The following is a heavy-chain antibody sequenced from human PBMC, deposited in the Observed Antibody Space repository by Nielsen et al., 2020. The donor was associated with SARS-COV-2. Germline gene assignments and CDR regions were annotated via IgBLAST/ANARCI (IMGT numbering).Heavy chain of an antibody. V-gene: IGHV3-33*03. J-gene: IGHJ6*02. CDR1: GFTFSSYG. CDR2: IWYDGRKK. Sequence: GGSLRLSCAASGFTFSSYGMNWVRQAPGKGLEWVAVIWYDGRKKYHADSVKGRFTISRDNSKNSLYLQMNSLRTEDTALYYCAKDRGYDSSGYAGGYYYYYGMDVWGQGTTVTVSS. D-gene: IGHD3-22*01. CDR3: AKDRGYDSSGYAGGYYYYYGMDV.